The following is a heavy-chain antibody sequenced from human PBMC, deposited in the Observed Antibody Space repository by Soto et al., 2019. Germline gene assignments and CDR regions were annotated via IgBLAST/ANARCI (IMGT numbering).Heavy chain of an antibody. J-gene: IGHJ4*02. V-gene: IGHV2-5*02. CDR2: IYWDDDK. CDR3: VNRRGFGELLFDY. CDR1: GFSLTTTKMG. Sequence: QITLKESGPTLVKPTQTLTLTCTFSGFSLTTTKMGVGWIRQPPGKALEWLALIYWDDDKRYSPSLKSRLTITKDTSKNQVVLIMTTMDPVDTATYYCVNRRGFGELLFDYRGQGALVTVSS. D-gene: IGHD3-10*01.